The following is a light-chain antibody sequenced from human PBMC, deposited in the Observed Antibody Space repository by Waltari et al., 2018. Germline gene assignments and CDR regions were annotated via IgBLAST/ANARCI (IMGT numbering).Light chain of an antibody. CDR2: KAS. CDR1: QSVNRG. V-gene: IGKV1-5*03. Sequence: DIQMTQSPSTLSASVGDRVTITCRASQSVNRGWGWYQQKPGKAPKLLSSKASALQNGVAPRFGGGGSGTEFTLTISNLQPDESSTYYCQQYEAFPVTFGHGTKVEIK. J-gene: IGKJ1*01. CDR3: QQYEAFPVT.